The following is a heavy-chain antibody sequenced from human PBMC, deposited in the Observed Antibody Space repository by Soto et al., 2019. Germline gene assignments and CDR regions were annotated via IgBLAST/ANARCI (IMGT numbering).Heavy chain of an antibody. CDR3: ANIKNPGYSSSWYNWFDP. J-gene: IGHJ5*02. Sequence: SGPTLVNPTQTLTLTCTFSGFSLSTSGVGVGWIRQPPGKALEWLALIYWNDDKRYSPSLKSRLTITKDTSKNQVVLTMTNMDPVDTATYYCANIKNPGYSSSWYNWFDPWGQGTLVTVSS. D-gene: IGHD6-13*01. CDR2: IYWNDDK. V-gene: IGHV2-5*01. CDR1: GFSLSTSGVG.